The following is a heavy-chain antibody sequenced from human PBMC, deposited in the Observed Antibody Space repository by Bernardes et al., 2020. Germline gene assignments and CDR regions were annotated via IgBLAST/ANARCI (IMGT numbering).Heavy chain of an antibody. V-gene: IGHV3-48*03. J-gene: IGHJ3*02. CDR1: GFIFRSHE. Sequence: GRSLRVSCAASGFIFRSHEMNWVRQAPGKGLEWISYITNSGTTTYYADSVKGRFTISRDNAKNSLYLQMTSLRAEDTGVYYCARGGRGTVFGVIWGQGTMVTVSA. CDR2: ITNSGTTT. D-gene: IGHD3-3*01. CDR3: ARGGRGTVFGVI.